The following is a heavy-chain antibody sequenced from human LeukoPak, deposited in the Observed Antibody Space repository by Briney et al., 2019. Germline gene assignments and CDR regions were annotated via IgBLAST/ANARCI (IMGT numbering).Heavy chain of an antibody. V-gene: IGHV1-69*06. CDR2: IIPIFGTA. CDR1: GGTFSSYA. Sequence: SVKVSCKASGGTFSSYAISWVRQAPGQGLEWMGGIIPIFGTANYAQKFQGRVTITADKSMSTAYMELSSLRSEDTAVYYCARNHRPKDIVVVPAAFDYWGQGTLVTVSS. J-gene: IGHJ4*02. CDR3: ARNHRPKDIVVVPAAFDY. D-gene: IGHD2-2*01.